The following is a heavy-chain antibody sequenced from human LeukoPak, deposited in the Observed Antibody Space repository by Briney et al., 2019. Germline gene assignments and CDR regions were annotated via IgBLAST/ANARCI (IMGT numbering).Heavy chain of an antibody. CDR3: ATQNSSGRRVI. V-gene: IGHV1-69*04. CDR2: IIPILGIA. Sequence: GASVKVSCKASGGTFSSYAISWVRQSPGQGLEWMGRIIPILGIANYAQKFQGRVTITADKSTSTAYMELSSLRSEDTAVYYCATQNSSGRRVIWGQGTMVTVFS. D-gene: IGHD6-19*01. J-gene: IGHJ3*02. CDR1: GGTFSSYA.